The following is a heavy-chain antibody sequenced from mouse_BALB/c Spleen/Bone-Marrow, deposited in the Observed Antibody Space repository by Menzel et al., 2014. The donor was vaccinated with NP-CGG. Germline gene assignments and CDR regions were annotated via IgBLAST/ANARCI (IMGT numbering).Heavy chain of an antibody. CDR2: IWAGGST. D-gene: IGHD4-1*01. CDR3: ARLTPRYFAMDY. J-gene: IGHJ4*01. CDR1: GFSLTSYG. V-gene: IGHV2-9*02. Sequence: VMLVESGPGLVAPSPSLSITCTVSGFSLTSYGVHWVRQPPGKGLEWLGVIWAGGSTNYNSALMSRLSISKDNSKSQVFLKMNGLQTDDTAMYYCARLTPRYFAMDYWGQGTSVTVSS.